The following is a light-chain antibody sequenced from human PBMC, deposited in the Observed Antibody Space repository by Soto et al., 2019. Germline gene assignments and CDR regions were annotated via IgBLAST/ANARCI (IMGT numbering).Light chain of an antibody. CDR1: SSDVGGYNY. J-gene: IGLJ2*01. Sequence: QSALTQPASVSGSPGQSITISCTGTSSDVGGYNYVSWYQQHPGKAPKLMIYDVSNRPSGVSNRFSGSKSGNTASLTTSGLQAEDAGDYYCSSYPSSSTLGFGGGTKLTVL. V-gene: IGLV2-14*01. CDR2: DVS. CDR3: SSYPSSSTLG.